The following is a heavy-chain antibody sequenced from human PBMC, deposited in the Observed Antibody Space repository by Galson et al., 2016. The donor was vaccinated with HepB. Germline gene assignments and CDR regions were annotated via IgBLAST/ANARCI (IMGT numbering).Heavy chain of an antibody. CDR3: ARQRVSRNYYDDSGYHVQYFDY. CDR2: ASYSGTT. J-gene: IGHJ4*02. D-gene: IGHD3-22*01. V-gene: IGHV4-31*03. CDR1: DGSIGSGNYY. Sequence: TLSLTCSVSDGSIGSGNYYWSWIRQHPGKALEWIGYASYSGTTYYTPSLRRRVIISVDTSENFSLKLTSVTAADTAVYYCARQRVSRNYYDDSGYHVQYFDYWGQGVLVTVSS.